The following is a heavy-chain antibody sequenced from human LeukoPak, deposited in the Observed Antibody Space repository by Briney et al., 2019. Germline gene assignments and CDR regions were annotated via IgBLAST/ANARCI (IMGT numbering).Heavy chain of an antibody. Sequence: GGSLRLSCAASGFTFSSYWMHWVRQAPGKGLVWVSRINSDGSSTSYADSVKGRFTISRDNAKNSLYLQMDSLRAEDTAVYYCAKEGAYPIITYDSWGQGALVTVSS. CDR1: GFTFSSYW. V-gene: IGHV3-74*01. CDR3: AKEGAYPIITYDS. CDR2: INSDGSST. D-gene: IGHD3-10*01. J-gene: IGHJ5*01.